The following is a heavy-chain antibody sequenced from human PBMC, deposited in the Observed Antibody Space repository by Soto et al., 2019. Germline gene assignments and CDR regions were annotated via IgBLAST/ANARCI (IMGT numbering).Heavy chain of an antibody. CDR1: GYSFTSYW. Sequence: GESLKISCKGSGYSFTSYWIRWVRQMPGKGLEWMGKIDPSDSYTNYSPSFQGHVTISADKSITTAYLQWSRLKASDTAMYYCARKIYDSDTGPNFQYYFDSWGQGTPVTVSS. D-gene: IGHD3-22*01. CDR3: ARKIYDSDTGPNFQYYFDS. J-gene: IGHJ4*02. CDR2: IDPSDSYT. V-gene: IGHV5-10-1*01.